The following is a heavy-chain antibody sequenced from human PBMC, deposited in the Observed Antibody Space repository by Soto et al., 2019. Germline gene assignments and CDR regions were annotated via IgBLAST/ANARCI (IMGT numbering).Heavy chain of an antibody. D-gene: IGHD1-26*01. J-gene: IGHJ4*02. Sequence: QLQLQESGPGLVKPSETLSLTCTVSGGSISSSSYYWGWIRQPPGKGLEWIGSIYYSGSTYYNPSLKSRVTISVDTSKNQSSLKLSSVTAADTAVYYCARRQNSGSYWGWGQGTLVTFSS. CDR1: GGSISSSSYY. V-gene: IGHV4-39*01. CDR3: ARRQNSGSYWG. CDR2: IYYSGST.